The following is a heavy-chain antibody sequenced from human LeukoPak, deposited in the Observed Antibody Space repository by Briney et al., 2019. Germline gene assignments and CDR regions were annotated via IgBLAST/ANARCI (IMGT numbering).Heavy chain of an antibody. CDR2: IYPGDSDT. D-gene: IGHD2-2*01. Sequence: GESLKISCKGSGYSFTSYWIGWARQMPGKGLEWMGIIYPGDSDTRYSPSFQGQVTISADKSISTAYLQWSSLKASDTAMCYCAGQYCSSTSCPENWFDPWGQGTLVTVSS. CDR3: AGQYCSSTSCPENWFDP. V-gene: IGHV5-51*01. J-gene: IGHJ5*02. CDR1: GYSFTSYW.